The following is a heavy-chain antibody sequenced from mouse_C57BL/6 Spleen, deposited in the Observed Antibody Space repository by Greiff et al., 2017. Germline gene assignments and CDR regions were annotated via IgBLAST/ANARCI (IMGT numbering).Heavy chain of an antibody. CDR3: ARPITTVVATYYWYFDV. CDR2: IDPSDSYT. J-gene: IGHJ1*03. D-gene: IGHD1-1*01. V-gene: IGHV1-59*01. Sequence: QVQLQQPGAELVRPGTSVKLSCKASGYTFTSYWMHWVKQRPGQGLEWIGVIDPSDSYTNYNQKFTGKATLTVDTSSSTAYMQLSSLTSEDSAVYYCARPITTVVATYYWYFDVWGTGTTVTVSS. CDR1: GYTFTSYW.